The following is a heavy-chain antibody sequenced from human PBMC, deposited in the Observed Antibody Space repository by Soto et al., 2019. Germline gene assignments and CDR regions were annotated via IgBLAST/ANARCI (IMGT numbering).Heavy chain of an antibody. J-gene: IGHJ4*02. D-gene: IGHD2-21*02. V-gene: IGHV3-30*18. CDR2: ISYDGSNK. CDR1: GFTFSSYG. Sequence: QVQLVESGGGVVQPGRSLRLSCAASGFTFSSYGMHWVRQAPGKGLEWVAVISYDGSNKYYADSVKGRFTISRDNSKNTLYQQMNSLRAEDTAVYYCAKDHEDCGGDCYAGLLGAFDYWGQGTLVTVSS. CDR3: AKDHEDCGGDCYAGLLGAFDY.